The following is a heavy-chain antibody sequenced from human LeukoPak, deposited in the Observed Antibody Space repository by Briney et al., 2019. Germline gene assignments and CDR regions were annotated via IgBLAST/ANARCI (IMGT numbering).Heavy chain of an antibody. Sequence: GGSLRLSCVVSGFTFSSYAIHWVRQAPGKGLEWVAAISHDGSNKFYADSVKGRFTISRDNSKNTLYLQMNSLRTEDTAVYYCARGLAYNYDTSAYFLDYWGQGTLVTVSS. J-gene: IGHJ4*02. V-gene: IGHV3-30*04. CDR3: ARGLAYNYDTSAYFLDY. CDR1: GFTFSSYA. D-gene: IGHD3-22*01. CDR2: ISHDGSNK.